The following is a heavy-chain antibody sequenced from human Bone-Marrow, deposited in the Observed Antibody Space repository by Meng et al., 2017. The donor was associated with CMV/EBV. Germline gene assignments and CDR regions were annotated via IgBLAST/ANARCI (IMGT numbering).Heavy chain of an antibody. D-gene: IGHD2-2*01. CDR3: ARSFCSSTSCQLHYYYGMDV. CDR1: GFTFGDYY. V-gene: IGHV3-11*04. J-gene: IGHJ6*02. CDR2: ISSSGSTI. Sequence: GGSLRLSCAASGFTFGDYYMSWIRQAPGKGLEWVSYISSSGSTIYYADSVEGRFTISRDNAKNSLYLQMNSLRAEDTAVYYCARSFCSSTSCQLHYYYGMDVWGQGNTVNFAS.